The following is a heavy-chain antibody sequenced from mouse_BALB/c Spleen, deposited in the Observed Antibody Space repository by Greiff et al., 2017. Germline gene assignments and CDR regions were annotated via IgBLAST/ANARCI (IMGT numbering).Heavy chain of an antibody. D-gene: IGHD2-4*01. CDR3: ARDYDYGMDY. CDR2: ISSGSSTI. CDR1: GFTFSSFG. J-gene: IGHJ4*01. V-gene: IGHV5-17*02. Sequence: EVKLVESGGGLVQPGGSRKLSCAASGFTFSSFGMHWVRQAPEKGLEWVAYISSGSSTIYYADTVKGRFTISRDNPKNTLFLQMTSLRSEDTAMYYCARDYDYGMDYWGQGTSVTVSS.